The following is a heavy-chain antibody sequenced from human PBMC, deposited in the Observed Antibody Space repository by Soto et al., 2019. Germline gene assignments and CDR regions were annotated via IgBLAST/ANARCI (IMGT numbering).Heavy chain of an antibody. CDR1: GFTFSDYY. Sequence: QVQLVESGGGLVKPGGSLRLSCAASGFTFSDYYMSWIRQAPGRGLQWVSYIRTSGSTMYYADSVKGRFTVSRDNAKNSLYLRMNRLRAEDTAVYYCARGLWNFDLWGRGILVTVSS. J-gene: IGHJ2*01. D-gene: IGHD3-16*01. V-gene: IGHV3-11*01. CDR2: IRTSGSTM. CDR3: ARGLWNFDL.